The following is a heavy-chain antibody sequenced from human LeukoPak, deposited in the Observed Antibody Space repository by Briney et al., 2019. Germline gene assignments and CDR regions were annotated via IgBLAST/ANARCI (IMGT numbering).Heavy chain of an antibody. CDR1: GFTFSSYW. J-gene: IGHJ4*02. D-gene: IGHD1-26*01. CDR3: ARGGGSYYDHYFDY. V-gene: IGHV3-74*01. Sequence: PGGSLRLSCAASGFTFSSYWMHWVRQAPGKGLVWVSRINSDGSSTSYADSVKGRFTISRDYAKNTLYLQMNSLRAEDTAVYYCARGGGSYYDHYFDYWGQGTLVIVSS. CDR2: INSDGSST.